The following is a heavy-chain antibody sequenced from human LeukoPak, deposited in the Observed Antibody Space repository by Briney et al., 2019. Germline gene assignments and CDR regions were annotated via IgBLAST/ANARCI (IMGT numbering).Heavy chain of an antibody. J-gene: IGHJ4*02. CDR3: AKDGHLYSSSWTYFDY. CDR2: ISGSGGST. Sequence: GGSLRLSCAASGFTFSSYAMSWVRQAPGKGLEWVSAISGSGGSTYYADSVKGRFTISRDNSKNTLYLQMNSLRAEETAVYYCAKDGHLYSSSWTYFDYWGQGTLVAVSS. CDR1: GFTFSSYA. V-gene: IGHV3-23*01. D-gene: IGHD6-13*01.